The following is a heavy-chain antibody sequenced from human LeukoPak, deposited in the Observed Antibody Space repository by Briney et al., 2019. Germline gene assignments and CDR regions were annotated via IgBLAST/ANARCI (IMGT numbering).Heavy chain of an antibody. CDR2: IISTSGDI. J-gene: IGHJ4*02. D-gene: IGHD1-14*01. CDR1: GFTFRSYS. Sequence: GGSLRLSCAASGFTFRSYSMSWVRQAPGKGLEWVSFIISTSGDIFYAHSVKGRFTISRDNSKNSLYLQMDSLRTAHTSVYYCARAAGYYFDYWGQASLVTAYS. V-gene: IGHV3-21*05. CDR3: ARAAGYYFDY.